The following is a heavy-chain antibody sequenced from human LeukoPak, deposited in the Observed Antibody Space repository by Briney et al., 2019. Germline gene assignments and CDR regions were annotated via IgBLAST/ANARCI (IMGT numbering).Heavy chain of an antibody. D-gene: IGHD1-14*01. Sequence: ASVRVSCKASGYPFTTYDINWVRKATGQGLEWMGWMNPSSGYTGYSQKFQGRVTMTRNTSITTAYMELSSLRSEDTAVYYCARISDHNWYFDLWGRGTLVTDSS. CDR2: MNPSSGYT. CDR1: GYPFTTYD. V-gene: IGHV1-8*01. J-gene: IGHJ2*01. CDR3: ARISDHNWYFDL.